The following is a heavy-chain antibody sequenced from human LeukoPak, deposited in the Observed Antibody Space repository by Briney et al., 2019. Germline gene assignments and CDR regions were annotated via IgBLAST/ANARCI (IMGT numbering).Heavy chain of an antibody. CDR1: GYTFTGYY. J-gene: IGHJ4*02. V-gene: IGHV1-2*02. CDR3: ARAKITMIVGRTDY. D-gene: IGHD3-22*01. Sequence: ASVKVSCKASGYTFTGYYMHWVRQAPGQGLEWMGWINPNSGGTNYAQKFQGRVTMTRDTSINTAYMELSRLRSDDTAVYYCARAKITMIVGRTDYWGQGTLVTVSS. CDR2: INPNSGGT.